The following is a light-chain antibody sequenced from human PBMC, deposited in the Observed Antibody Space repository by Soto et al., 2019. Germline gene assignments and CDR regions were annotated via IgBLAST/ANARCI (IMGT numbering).Light chain of an antibody. Sequence: DIQMTQSPSTLSASVGDRVTITCRASQSISNWLAWYQQKPGKAPKLLIYKTSNLESGVPSRFSGSGSGTEFSLTISSLQPDDFATCYCQQYQSFSLTFGGGTRVEVK. CDR1: QSISNW. V-gene: IGKV1-5*03. J-gene: IGKJ4*01. CDR3: QQYQSFSLT. CDR2: KTS.